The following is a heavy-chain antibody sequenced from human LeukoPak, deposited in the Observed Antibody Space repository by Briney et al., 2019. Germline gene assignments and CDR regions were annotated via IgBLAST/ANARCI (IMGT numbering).Heavy chain of an antibody. CDR2: ISNDGRDK. Sequence: GRSLRLSCEASGFTFSSYAVHWVRQAPGKGLEWVAVISNDGRDKHCADSVKGRFTTARDNSKNTLYLQMNSLRAEDMAVYYCARDRSAPAEYDFDKWGQGALVTISS. D-gene: IGHD1-26*01. CDR1: GFTFSSYA. CDR3: ARDRSAPAEYDFDK. J-gene: IGHJ4*02. V-gene: IGHV3-30*04.